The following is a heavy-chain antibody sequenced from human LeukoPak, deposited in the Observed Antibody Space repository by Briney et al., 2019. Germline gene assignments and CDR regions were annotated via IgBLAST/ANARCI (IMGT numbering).Heavy chain of an antibody. V-gene: IGHV3-21*01. J-gene: IGHJ4*02. Sequence: TGGSLRLSCAASGFTFSSYSMNWVRQAPGKGLEWLSSISSSSSYIYYADSVKGRFTISRDNAKNSLYLQMNSLRAEDTAVYYCARRKLTTVTTYEFDYWGQGTLVTVSS. CDR2: ISSSSSYI. CDR3: ARRKLTTVTTYEFDY. CDR1: GFTFSSYS. D-gene: IGHD4-17*01.